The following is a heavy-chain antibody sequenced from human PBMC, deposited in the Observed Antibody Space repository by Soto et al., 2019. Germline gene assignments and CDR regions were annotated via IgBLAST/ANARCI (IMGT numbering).Heavy chain of an antibody. CDR3: ARGSRIAARPGWFDP. Sequence: SETLSLTCAVYGGSFSGYYWSWIRQPPGKGLEWIGEINHSGSTNYNPSLKSRVTISVDTSKNQFSLKLSSVTAADTAVYYCARGSRIAARPGWFDPWGQGTLVTVSS. CDR2: INHSGST. D-gene: IGHD6-6*01. CDR1: GGSFSGYY. V-gene: IGHV4-34*01. J-gene: IGHJ5*02.